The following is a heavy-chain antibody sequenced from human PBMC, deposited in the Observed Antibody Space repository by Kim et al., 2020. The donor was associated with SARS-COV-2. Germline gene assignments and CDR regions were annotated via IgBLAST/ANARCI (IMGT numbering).Heavy chain of an antibody. Sequence: ASVKVSCRTSGYTFIAYYIHWVRQAPGQGLQWMGRINPNSGGTNYAQEFQGRVTVTRDTSITTAYMELSRLRSDDTAVYYCARQRGGDSSGWYGLLDYWG. V-gene: IGHV1-2*06. CDR2: INPNSGGT. J-gene: IGHJ4*01. CDR3: ARQRGGDSSGWYGLLDY. CDR1: GYTFIAYY. D-gene: IGHD6-19*01.